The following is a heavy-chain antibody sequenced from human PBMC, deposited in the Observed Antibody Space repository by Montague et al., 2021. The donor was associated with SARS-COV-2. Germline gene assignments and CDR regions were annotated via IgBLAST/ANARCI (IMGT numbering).Heavy chain of an antibody. CDR3: ARDCRGSAVAGRCYYYYYMDD. D-gene: IGHD6-19*01. CDR1: GASISSANDY. V-gene: IGHV4-61*02. J-gene: IGHJ6*03. CDR2: ISTSGST. Sequence: TLSLTCSVSGASISSANDYWTWIRQPPGKGLEWIGRISTSGSTCYNPSLKSRVTILVDTSKHQFSLELTSVTAADTAVYYCARDCRGSAVAGRCYYYYYMDDWGQGTTVTVSS.